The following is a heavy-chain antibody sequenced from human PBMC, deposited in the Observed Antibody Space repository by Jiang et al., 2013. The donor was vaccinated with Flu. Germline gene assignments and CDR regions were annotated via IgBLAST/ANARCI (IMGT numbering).Heavy chain of an antibody. D-gene: IGHD1-26*01. V-gene: IGHV4-61*03. J-gene: IGHJ4*02. Sequence: ALLKPSETLSLTCTVSGGTGSSNNFYWSWIRQSPGKGLEWMGYIYKDGSTKYSPSLKSRVSISLETSKNHFSLRLDSVTAADTAVYFCAGSHRWENALPYLWGRESWSPSPQ. CDR2: IYKDGST. CDR3: AGSHRWENALPYL. CDR1: GGTGSSNNFY.